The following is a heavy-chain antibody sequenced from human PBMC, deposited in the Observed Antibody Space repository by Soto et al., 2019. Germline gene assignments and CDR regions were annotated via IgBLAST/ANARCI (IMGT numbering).Heavy chain of an antibody. V-gene: IGHV3-33*01. CDR1: GFTFGIYG. J-gene: IGHJ3*02. Sequence: QVQLMESGGGVVQPGRSLRLSCAASGFTFGIYGMHWVRQAPGKGLEWVAVIWYDGSNKYHADSVKGRFTISRDNSKNTVYLQMNSLRAEDTAVYYCARATSGSFDALDMWGQGTMVTVSS. D-gene: IGHD1-26*01. CDR2: IWYDGSNK. CDR3: ARATSGSFDALDM.